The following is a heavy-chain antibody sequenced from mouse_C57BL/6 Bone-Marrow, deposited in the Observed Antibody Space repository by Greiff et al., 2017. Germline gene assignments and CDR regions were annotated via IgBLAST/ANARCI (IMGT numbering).Heavy chain of an antibody. CDR1: GYTFTSYW. CDR2: IHPSDSDT. D-gene: IGHD2-10*02. Sequence: VQLQQPGAELVKPGASVKVSCKASGYTFTSYWMHWVKQRPGQGLEWIGRIHPSDSDTNYNQKFKGKATLTVDKSSSTAYMQLSSLISEDSSVYEGAIFSCLGLYYFDEWGQGNTLTVSS. J-gene: IGHJ2*01. CDR3: AIFSCLGLYYFDE. V-gene: IGHV1-74*01.